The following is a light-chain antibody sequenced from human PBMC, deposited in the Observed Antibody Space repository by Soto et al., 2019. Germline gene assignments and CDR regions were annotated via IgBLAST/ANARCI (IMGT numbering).Light chain of an antibody. J-gene: IGKJ3*01. Sequence: DIQMTQSPSSLSASVGDRVTITCRASQSISNDLNWYQHKPGPAPKLLIYAMYRVQSGVQSRFSGSGSGTDFTLTISSLKPEDFATYSCQKSHNNTFTVGHRTKVDIK. V-gene: IGKV1-39*01. CDR1: QSISND. CDR2: AMY. CDR3: QKSHNNTFT.